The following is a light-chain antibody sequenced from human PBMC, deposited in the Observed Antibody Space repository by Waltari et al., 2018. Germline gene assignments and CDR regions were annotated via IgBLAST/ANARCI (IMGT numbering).Light chain of an antibody. CDR2: SND. J-gene: IGLJ2*01. Sequence: QSVLTQPPSASGTPGPRVTISCSGSSYNLGGTSVNWYQHLPGTAPKLLIYSNDRRPSGVPDRFSGSKSGTSASLAISGLQSEDEADYYCAAWDDSLGGPYVVFGGGTKLTVL. CDR3: AAWDDSLGGPYVV. CDR1: SYNLGGTS. V-gene: IGLV1-44*01.